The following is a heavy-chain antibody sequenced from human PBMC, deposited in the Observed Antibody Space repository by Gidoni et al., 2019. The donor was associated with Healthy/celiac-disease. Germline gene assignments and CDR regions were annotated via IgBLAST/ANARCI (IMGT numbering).Heavy chain of an antibody. V-gene: IGHV3-9*01. J-gene: IGHJ4*02. CDR3: AKDPAAFLIQPSFDY. D-gene: IGHD6-13*01. CDR2: ISWNSGSI. Sequence: EVQLVESGGGLVQPGRSLRLSCAASGFTFDDYAMHWVRQAPGKGLEWVSGISWNSGSIGYADSVKGRFTISRDNAKNSLYLQMNSLRAEDTALYYCAKDPAAFLIQPSFDYWGQGTLVTVSS. CDR1: GFTFDDYA.